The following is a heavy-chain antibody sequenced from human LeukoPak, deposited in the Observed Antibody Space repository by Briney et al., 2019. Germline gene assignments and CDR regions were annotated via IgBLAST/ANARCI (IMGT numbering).Heavy chain of an antibody. CDR1: GFTFSSYG. CDR3: AKDISGHQDY. Sequence: GGSLKLSCGASGFTFSSYGMSWVRQAPGKGLEWVACIRYEGSNKYYADSVKGRFTISRDNSKNTLYLQMISLRAEDTAVYYCAKDISGHQDYWGQGTLVTVSS. D-gene: IGHD3-10*01. V-gene: IGHV3-30*02. J-gene: IGHJ4*02. CDR2: IRYEGSNK.